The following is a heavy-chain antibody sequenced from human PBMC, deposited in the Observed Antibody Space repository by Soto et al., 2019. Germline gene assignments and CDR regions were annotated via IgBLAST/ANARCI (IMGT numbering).Heavy chain of an antibody. V-gene: IGHV3-53*01. CDR3: ARGMRFDHHYGMDX. J-gene: IGHJ6*02. CDR2: IYSGGST. Sequence: WGSLRLSCAASGFTVSSNYMSWVRQAPGKGLEWVSFIYSGGSTYYADSVKGLFTISRDNSKNTLYLQMNSLRAEDTAVYYCARGMRFDHHYGMDXWGQGTTVTVS. CDR1: GFTVSSNY. D-gene: IGHD3-9*01.